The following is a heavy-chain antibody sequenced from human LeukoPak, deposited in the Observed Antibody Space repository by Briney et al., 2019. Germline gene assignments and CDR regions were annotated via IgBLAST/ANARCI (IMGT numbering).Heavy chain of an antibody. J-gene: IGHJ3*02. Sequence: GGSLRLSCAASGFTFSDYYMSWIRQAPGKGLEWVSYISSSSSYTNYADSVKGRFTISRDNAKNSLYLQMNSLRAEDTAVHYCASGKQWLVGGDAFDIWGQGTMVTVSS. CDR3: ASGKQWLVGGDAFDI. D-gene: IGHD6-19*01. CDR1: GFTFSDYY. V-gene: IGHV3-11*06. CDR2: ISSSSSYT.